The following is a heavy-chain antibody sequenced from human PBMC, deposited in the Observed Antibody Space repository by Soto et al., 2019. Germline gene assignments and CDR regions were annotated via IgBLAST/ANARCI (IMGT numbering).Heavy chain of an antibody. CDR1: GYAFSSYL. D-gene: IGHD2-8*02. CDR2: IYHGDSDT. CDR3: ARGYCTATICDPWFDP. Sequence: AESLKISCQCSGYAFSSYLIAGVRPMPGKGLEWMGIIYHGDSDTRYSPSFQGQVTISVDKSITTAYLQWSSLKASDTAMYYCARGYCTATICDPWFDPWGQGTLVTVSS. J-gene: IGHJ5*02. V-gene: IGHV5-51*01.